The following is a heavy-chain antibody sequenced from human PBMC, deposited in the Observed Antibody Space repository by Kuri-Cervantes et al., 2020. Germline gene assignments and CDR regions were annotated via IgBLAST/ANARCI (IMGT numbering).Heavy chain of an antibody. D-gene: IGHD3-22*01. Sequence: SETLSLTCTVSGGSISSYYWSWIRQPPGKGLEWIGYIYYSGSTNYNPSLKSRVTISVDTSKNQFSLKLSSVTAADTAMYYCASLYYYDTTHWGQGTLVTVSS. CDR1: GGSISSYY. V-gene: IGHV4-59*08. J-gene: IGHJ4*02. CDR2: IYYSGST. CDR3: ASLYYYDTTH.